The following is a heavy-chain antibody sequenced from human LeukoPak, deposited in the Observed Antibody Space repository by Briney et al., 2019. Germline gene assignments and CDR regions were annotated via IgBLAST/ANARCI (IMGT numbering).Heavy chain of an antibody. D-gene: IGHD5-18*01. CDR1: GYTFTSYG. CDR2: MNPNSGNT. J-gene: IGHJ6*02. Sequence: VASVTVSCKASGYTFTSYGISWVRQATGQGLEWMGWMNPNSGNTGYAQKFQGRVTMTRNTSISTAYMELSSLRSEDTAVYYCAKIDVDTAPGMDVWGQGTTVTVSS. CDR3: AKIDVDTAPGMDV. V-gene: IGHV1-8*02.